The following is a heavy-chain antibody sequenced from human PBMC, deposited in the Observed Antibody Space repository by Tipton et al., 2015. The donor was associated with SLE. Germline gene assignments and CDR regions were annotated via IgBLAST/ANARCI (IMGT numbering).Heavy chain of an antibody. CDR2: ISGSGGST. CDR3: ASYYDSSGYPRDYFDY. J-gene: IGHJ4*02. D-gene: IGHD3-22*01. Sequence: SLRLSCAASGFTFSSYAMSWVRQAPGKGLEWVSAISGSGGSTYYADSVKGRFTISRDNSKNTLYLQMNSLRAEDTAVYYCASYYDSSGYPRDYFDYWGQGTLVTVSS. V-gene: IGHV3-23*01. CDR1: GFTFSSYA.